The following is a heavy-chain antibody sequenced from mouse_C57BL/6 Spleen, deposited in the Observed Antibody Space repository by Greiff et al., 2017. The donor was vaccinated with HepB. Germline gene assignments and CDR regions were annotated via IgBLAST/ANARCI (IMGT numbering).Heavy chain of an antibody. Sequence: QVQLQQPGTELVKPGASVKLSCKASGYTFTSYWMHWVKQRPGQGLEWIGNINPSNGGTNYNEKFKSKATLTVDKSSSTAYMQLSSLSSEDSAVYYGARAGGHYYGSPWYFDVWGTGTTVTVSS. D-gene: IGHD1-1*01. CDR3: ARAGGHYYGSPWYFDV. CDR2: INPSNGGT. V-gene: IGHV1-53*01. J-gene: IGHJ1*03. CDR1: GYTFTSYW.